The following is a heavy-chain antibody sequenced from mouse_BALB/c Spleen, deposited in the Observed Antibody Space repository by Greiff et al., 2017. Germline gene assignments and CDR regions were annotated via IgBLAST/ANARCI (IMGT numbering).Heavy chain of an antibody. J-gene: IGHJ4*01. CDR1: GFNIKDTY. CDR2: IDPANGNT. D-gene: IGHD1-1*01. Sequence: VQLQQSGAELVKPGASVKLSCTASGFNIKDTYMHWVKQRPEQGLEWIGRIDPANGNTKYDPKFQGKATITADTSSNTAYLQLSSLTSEDTAVYYCARIHYYGSSYDAMDYWGQGTSGTVSS. CDR3: ARIHYYGSSYDAMDY. V-gene: IGHV14-3*02.